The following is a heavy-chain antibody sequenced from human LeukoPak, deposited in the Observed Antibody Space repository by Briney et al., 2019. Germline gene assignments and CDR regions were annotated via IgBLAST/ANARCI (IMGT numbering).Heavy chain of an antibody. D-gene: IGHD3-22*01. CDR3: ARDLGQHYYDSSGPYFDY. Sequence: KPGGSLRLSCAASGFTFSSYSMNWVRQAPGKGLEWVSSISSSSSYIYYADSVKGRFTISRDNAKNSLYLQMNSLRAEDTAVYYCARDLGQHYYDSSGPYFDYWGQGTLVTVSS. CDR1: GFTFSSYS. V-gene: IGHV3-21*01. J-gene: IGHJ4*02. CDR2: ISSSSSYI.